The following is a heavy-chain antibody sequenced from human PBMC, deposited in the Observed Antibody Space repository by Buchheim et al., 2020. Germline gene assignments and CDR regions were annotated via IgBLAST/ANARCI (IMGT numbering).Heavy chain of an antibody. D-gene: IGHD1-26*01. Sequence: EVQLVESGGGLVQPGGSLKLSCAASGFTFSGSAMHWVRQASGKGLEWVGRIRSKANSYATAYAASVKGRFTISRDDSKNTAYLQMNSLKTEDTAVYYCTRHGQQSSGSYNLDYWGQGTL. V-gene: IGHV3-73*01. CDR3: TRHGQQSSGSYNLDY. CDR1: GFTFSGSA. CDR2: IRSKANSYAT. J-gene: IGHJ4*02.